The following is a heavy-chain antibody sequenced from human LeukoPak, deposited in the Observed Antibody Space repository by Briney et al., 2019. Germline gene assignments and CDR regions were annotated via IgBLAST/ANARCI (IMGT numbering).Heavy chain of an antibody. J-gene: IGHJ4*02. CDR2: IYPGDSDT. CDR1: GYSFTSYW. Sequence: GESLKISCKASGYSFTSYWIGWVRQMPGKGLEWMGIIYPGDSDTRYSSSFQGQVTISADKSISTAYLQWSSPKASDSAMYYCARQRGYGSGPLDYWGQGTLVTVSS. V-gene: IGHV5-51*01. D-gene: IGHD3-10*01. CDR3: ARQRGYGSGPLDY.